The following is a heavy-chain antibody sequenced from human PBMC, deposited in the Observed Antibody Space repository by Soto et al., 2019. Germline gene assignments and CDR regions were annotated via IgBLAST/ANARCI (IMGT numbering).Heavy chain of an antibody. V-gene: IGHV3-7*04. CDR1: GFTFSSYW. D-gene: IGHD3-22*01. CDR3: ARDLSPITMIVVVPYGMDV. J-gene: IGHJ6*02. Sequence: GGSLRLSCAASGFTFSSYWMSGVRQAPGKGLEWVANIRQDGSEKYYVDSVKGRFTISRDNAKNSLYLQMNSLRAEDTAVYYCARDLSPITMIVVVPYGMDVWGQGTTVTVSS. CDR2: IRQDGSEK.